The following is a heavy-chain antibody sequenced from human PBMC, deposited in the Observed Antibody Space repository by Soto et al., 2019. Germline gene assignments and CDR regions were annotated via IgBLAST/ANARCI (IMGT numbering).Heavy chain of an antibody. J-gene: IGHJ5*02. CDR3: ARSPPRGYDFWSGYLVWMDPELVAP. Sequence: SVKVSCKASGGTFSSYAISWVRQAPGQGLEWMGGIIPIFGTANYAQKFQGRVTITADESTSTAYMELSSLRSEDTAVYYCARSPPRGYDFWSGYLVWMDPELVAPWGQGTLVTVSS. CDR2: IIPIFGTA. V-gene: IGHV1-69*13. D-gene: IGHD3-3*01. CDR1: GGTFSSYA.